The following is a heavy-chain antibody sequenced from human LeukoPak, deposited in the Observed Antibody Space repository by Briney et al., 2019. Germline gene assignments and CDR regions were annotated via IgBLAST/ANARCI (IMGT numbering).Heavy chain of an antibody. CDR2: IRFDGFNT. J-gene: IGHJ4*02. V-gene: IGHV3-30*02. CDR1: GFTFSDYY. Sequence: GGSLRLSCAASGFTFSDYYMSWIRQAPGQGLEWVTFIRFDGFNTDYADSVKGRFTISRDNSKNTLYLQMNSLRAEDTAVYYCAKDSSGWHPYYFDYWGQGTLVTVSS. CDR3: AKDSSGWHPYYFDY. D-gene: IGHD6-19*01.